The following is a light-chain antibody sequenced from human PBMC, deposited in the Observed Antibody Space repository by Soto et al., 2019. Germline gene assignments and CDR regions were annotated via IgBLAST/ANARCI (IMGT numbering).Light chain of an antibody. CDR1: QSVGRTD. CDR2: DTS. CDR3: HQYGRSPPWT. V-gene: IGKV3-20*01. Sequence: EIVLTQSPGTLSLSPGERASLSCRASQSVGRTDLAWHQQKAGQAPRLLIYDTSSRATGIPDRFSASGSGTDFTLIISRLEPEDFAMYYCHQYGRSPPWTFGQGTKLEIK. J-gene: IGKJ1*01.